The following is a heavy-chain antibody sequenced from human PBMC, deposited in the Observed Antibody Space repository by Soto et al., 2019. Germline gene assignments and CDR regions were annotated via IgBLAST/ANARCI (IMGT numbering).Heavy chain of an antibody. CDR3: ATDRLYCSGGSCPFDY. Sequence: GASVKVSCKVSGYTLTELSMHWVRQAPGKGLEWMGGFDPEDGETIYAQKFQGRATMTEDTSTDTAYMELSSLRSEDTAVYYCATDRLYCSGGSCPFDYWGQGTLVTVSS. CDR1: GYTLTELS. J-gene: IGHJ4*02. CDR2: FDPEDGET. D-gene: IGHD2-15*01. V-gene: IGHV1-24*01.